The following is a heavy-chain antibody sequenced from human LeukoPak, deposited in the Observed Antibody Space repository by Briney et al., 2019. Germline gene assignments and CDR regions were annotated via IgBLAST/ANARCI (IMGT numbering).Heavy chain of an antibody. CDR3: VRETGQWLAPAAFDI. CDR2: ISAINGDT. Sequence: ASVKVSCKASGYTFTTSGISWVRQAPGQGLEWMGWISAINGDTNYAQKFQGRVTMATDPSTTTAYMELRSLRSDDTAVYYCVRETGQWLAPAAFDIWGQGTMVTVSS. CDR1: GYTFTTSG. V-gene: IGHV1-18*01. D-gene: IGHD6-19*01. J-gene: IGHJ3*02.